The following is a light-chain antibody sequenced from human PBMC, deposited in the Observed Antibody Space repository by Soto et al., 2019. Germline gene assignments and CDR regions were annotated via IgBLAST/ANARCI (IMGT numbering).Light chain of an antibody. V-gene: IGKV4-1*01. CDR3: QQYYATPVT. Sequence: DIVMTQFPDSLAVSLGETAALSCMSSQSIEYQSNNKKFLAWYQQKPGQPPRLLVSCGSTRESGVPDRFSGSGSGADFTLTITNLQAEDVAVYYCQQYYATPVTFGGGTKVEIK. CDR2: CGS. CDR1: QSIEYQSNNKKF. J-gene: IGKJ4*01.